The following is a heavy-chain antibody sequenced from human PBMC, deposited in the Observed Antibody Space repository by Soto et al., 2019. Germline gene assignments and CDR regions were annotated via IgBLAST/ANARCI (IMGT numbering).Heavy chain of an antibody. CDR3: ARDTYPTVTRGSYYGMDV. V-gene: IGHV3-33*01. Sequence: PGGSLRLSCAASGFTFSSYGMHWVRQAPGKGLEWVAVIWYDGSNKYYADSVKGRFTISRDNSKNTLYLQMNSLRAEDTAVYYCARDTYPTVTRGSYYGMDVWGQGTTVTVSS. CDR2: IWYDGSNK. J-gene: IGHJ6*02. CDR1: GFTFSSYG. D-gene: IGHD4-17*01.